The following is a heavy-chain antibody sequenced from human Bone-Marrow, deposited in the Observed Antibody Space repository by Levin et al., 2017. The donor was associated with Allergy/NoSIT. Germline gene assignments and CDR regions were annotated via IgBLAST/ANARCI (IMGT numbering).Heavy chain of an antibody. CDR3: AKDFATMVRGVLVVFAA. V-gene: IGHV3-23*01. CDR2: ITDSGSGT. J-gene: IGHJ5*02. D-gene: IGHD3-10*01. CDR1: GFTFSTYA. Sequence: GESLKISCAASGFTFSTYAMAWVRQVPGKGLEWVSFITDSGSGTYYADAVKGRFTVSRDNSKNTVYLQMNRLRAEDTAVYYCAKDFATMVRGVLVVFAAWGQGTLVTVSS.